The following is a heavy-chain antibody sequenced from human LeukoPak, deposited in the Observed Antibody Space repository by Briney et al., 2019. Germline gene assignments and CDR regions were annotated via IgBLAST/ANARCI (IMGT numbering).Heavy chain of an antibody. CDR3: ARDLRQSLLRYFDY. CDR1: GGSISSSSYY. V-gene: IGHV4-39*07. J-gene: IGHJ4*02. Sequence: SETLSLTCTVSGGSISSSSYYWGWIRQPPGKGLEWIGSTYYSGSTYYNPSLKSRVTISVDTSKNQFSLKLSSVTAADTAVYYCARDLRQSLLRYFDYWGQGTLVTVSS. CDR2: TYYSGST. D-gene: IGHD4-11*01.